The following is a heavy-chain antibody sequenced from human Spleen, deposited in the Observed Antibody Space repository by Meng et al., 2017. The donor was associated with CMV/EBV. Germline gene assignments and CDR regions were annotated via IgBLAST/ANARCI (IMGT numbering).Heavy chain of an antibody. CDR2: IYYSGST. J-gene: IGHJ4*02. Sequence: LQLRGSALGLVTPPETLALTFTVCWGSISSSSYYWGWIRQPTGKGLEWIGSIYYSGSTYYNPSLKSRVTISIDTSKNQFSLKLSSVTAADTAVYYCARDLDILTGPAHYWGQGTLVTVSS. CDR3: ARDLDILTGPAHY. V-gene: IGHV4-39*07. CDR1: WGSISSSSYY. D-gene: IGHD3-9*01.